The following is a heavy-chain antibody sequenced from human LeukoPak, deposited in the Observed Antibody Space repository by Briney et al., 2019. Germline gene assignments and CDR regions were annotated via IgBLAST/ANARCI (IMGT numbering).Heavy chain of an antibody. J-gene: IGHJ6*04. V-gene: IGHV4-61*02. D-gene: IGHD6-13*01. CDR2: IYTSGST. Sequence: PSETLSLTCTVSGGSISSGSYYWSWIRQPAGKGLEWIGRIYTSGSTNYNPSLKSRVTISVDTSKNQFSLKLSSVTAADTAVYYCARESSSWPPGHLDVWGKGTTVTISS. CDR1: GGSISSGSYY. CDR3: ARESSSWPPGHLDV.